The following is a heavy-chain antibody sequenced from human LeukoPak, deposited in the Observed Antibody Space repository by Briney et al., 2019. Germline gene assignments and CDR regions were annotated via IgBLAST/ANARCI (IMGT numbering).Heavy chain of an antibody. J-gene: IGHJ4*02. CDR1: SGSIISSSYY. V-gene: IGHV4-39*07. CDR2: IYYSGST. D-gene: IGHD3-22*01. Sequence: SETLSLTCTVSSGSIISSSYYWGWIRQPPGKGLEYIASIYYSGSTYYNPSLKSRVTISVDTSKNQFSLKLSSVTAADTAVYYCARDVRPYYYDSSGYPRWGQGTLVTVSS. CDR3: ARDVRPYYYDSSGYPR.